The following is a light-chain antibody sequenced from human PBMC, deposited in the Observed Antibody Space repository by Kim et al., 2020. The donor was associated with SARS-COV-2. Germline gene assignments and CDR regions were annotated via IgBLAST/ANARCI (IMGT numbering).Light chain of an antibody. Sequence: DVVMTQSPVSLPVTLGQPASISCRSSESLVHSDGNTYLNWFQQRPGQSSRRLIYMVSNRDSGVPDRFSGSGSGTDFTLKISRVEAEDVGVYYCMQGTHWPRTFGQGTKVDIK. V-gene: IGKV2-30*02. CDR1: ESLVHSDGNTY. CDR3: MQGTHWPRT. J-gene: IGKJ1*01. CDR2: MVS.